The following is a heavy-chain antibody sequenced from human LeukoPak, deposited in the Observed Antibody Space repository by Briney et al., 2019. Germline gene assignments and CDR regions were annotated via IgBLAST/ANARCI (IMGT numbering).Heavy chain of an antibody. J-gene: IGHJ4*02. D-gene: IGHD3-10*01. V-gene: IGHV3-30*18. CDR3: AKASQGLWFGELPDY. CDR2: ISYDGSNK. Sequence: PGGSLRLSCAASGFTFSSYGMHWVRQVPGKGLEWVAVISYDGSNKYYADSVKGRFTISRDNSKNTLYLQMNSLRAEDTAVYYCAKASQGLWFGELPDYWGQGTLVTVSS. CDR1: GFTFSSYG.